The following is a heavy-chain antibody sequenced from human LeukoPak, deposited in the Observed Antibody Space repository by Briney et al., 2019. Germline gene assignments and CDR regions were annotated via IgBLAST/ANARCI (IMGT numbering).Heavy chain of an antibody. Sequence: GGSLRLFCAASGFTFDDYGMSWVRQAPGKGLEWVAFIRYDGSNKYYADSVKGRFTISRDNSKNTLYLQMNSLRAEDTAVYYCAKDSDYDFWSGYSRYDAFDIWGQGTMVTVSS. CDR2: IRYDGSNK. CDR3: AKDSDYDFWSGYSRYDAFDI. CDR1: GFTFDDYG. V-gene: IGHV3-30*02. D-gene: IGHD3-3*01. J-gene: IGHJ3*02.